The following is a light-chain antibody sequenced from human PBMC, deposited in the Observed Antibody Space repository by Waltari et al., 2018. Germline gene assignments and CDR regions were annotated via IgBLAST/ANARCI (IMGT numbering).Light chain of an antibody. CDR1: TNDVGGHVF. J-gene: IGLJ2*01. CDR3: SSFSSGDTLVL. CDR2: DVT. V-gene: IGLV2-14*03. Sequence: QSALTQPASMSASPGQAITISCTGSTNDVGGHVFVSWYPQHPGKAPKLIIYDVTKRPSGVSNRFSGSKSGNTASLTISGLQGEDEAHYYCSSFSSGDTLVLFGGGTRLTVL.